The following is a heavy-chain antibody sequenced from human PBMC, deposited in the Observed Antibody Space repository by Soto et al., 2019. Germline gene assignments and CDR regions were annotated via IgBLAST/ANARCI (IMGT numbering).Heavy chain of an antibody. Sequence: ASVKVSCKASGYTFTSFGISWVRRAPGQGLEWMGWISAYYGNTNYAQKLQGRVTMTTDTSTSTAYMELRSLRSDDTAVYYCARGGYSYGFEDFDYWGQGTLVTVSS. CDR2: ISAYYGNT. V-gene: IGHV1-18*04. CDR3: ARGGYSYGFEDFDY. J-gene: IGHJ4*02. D-gene: IGHD5-18*01. CDR1: GYTFTSFG.